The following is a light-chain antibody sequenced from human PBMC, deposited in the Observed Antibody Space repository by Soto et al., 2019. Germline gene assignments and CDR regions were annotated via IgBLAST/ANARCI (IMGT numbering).Light chain of an antibody. Sequence: EVVLMQSPVTLSLSPGERAPLSCRTSQSMISTFLAWYQQKPGQAPRLLIYGASSRATGIPDRFSGSGSGTDFTLTISRLEPEDFAVYYCQQYGSSPLTFGGGTKVDIK. J-gene: IGKJ4*01. CDR1: QSMISTF. CDR2: GAS. V-gene: IGKV3-20*01. CDR3: QQYGSSPLT.